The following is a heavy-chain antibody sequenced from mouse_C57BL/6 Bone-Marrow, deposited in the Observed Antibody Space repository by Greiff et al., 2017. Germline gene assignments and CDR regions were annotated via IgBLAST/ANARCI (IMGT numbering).Heavy chain of an antibody. V-gene: IGHV1-87*01. CDR3: SEDSAVYYCAWPIFYYDYEDWCAY. J-gene: IGHJ3*01. D-gene: IGHD2-4*01. CDR1: YTFSRRVH. Sequence: VKLQESGPELARPWASVKISCQAFYTFSRRVHFAIRDTNYWMQWVKQRPGQGLEWIGAIYPGNGDTSYNQKFKGKATLTADKSSSTAYMPLSRPNSEDSAVYYCAWPIFYYDYEDWCAYWGQGTLVTVSA. CDR2: GQGLEWIG.